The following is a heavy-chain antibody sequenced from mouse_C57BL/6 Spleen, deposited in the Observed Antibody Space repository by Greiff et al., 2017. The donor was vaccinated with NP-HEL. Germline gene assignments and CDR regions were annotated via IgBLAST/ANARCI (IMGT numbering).Heavy chain of an antibody. CDR1: GYSITSGYY. CDR3: ARVLTTVVATRYFDV. J-gene: IGHJ1*03. CDR2: ISYDGSN. V-gene: IGHV3-6*01. Sequence: EVQLQQSGPGLVKPSQSLSLTCSVTGYSITSGYYWNWIRQFPGNKLEWMGYISYDGSNNYNPSLKNRISITRDTSKNQFFLKLNSVTTEDTATYYCARVLTTVVATRYFDVWGTGTTVTVSS. D-gene: IGHD1-1*01.